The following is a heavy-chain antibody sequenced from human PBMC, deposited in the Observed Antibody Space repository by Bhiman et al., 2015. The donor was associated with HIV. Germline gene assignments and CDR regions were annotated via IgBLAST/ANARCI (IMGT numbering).Heavy chain of an antibody. Sequence: QVQLVESGGGVVQPGGSLRLSCAAFGFGFSNYGVHWVRQAPGKGLEWVAFIRYDGSNKFYADSLKGRFTISRDNSKSTLYLHMNNLRPEDTSVYYCARPSGSYYEEFYFDHWGQGTLVTVSS. CDR3: ARPSGSYYEEFYFDH. D-gene: IGHD1-26*01. CDR2: IRYDGSNK. CDR1: GFGFSNYG. V-gene: IGHV3-30*02. J-gene: IGHJ4*02.